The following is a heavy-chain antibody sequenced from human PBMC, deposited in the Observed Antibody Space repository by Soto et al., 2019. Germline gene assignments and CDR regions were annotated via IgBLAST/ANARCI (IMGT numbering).Heavy chain of an antibody. CDR1: GYTFTSYG. Sequence: QVQLVQSGAEVKKPGASVKVSCKASGYTFTSYGISWVRQAPGQGLEWMGWISAYNGNTNYAQKLQGRVTMTTDTSTSTAYMERRSLRSDDTAVYYCARAPPDRGGYSGYGHRFDPWGQGTLVTVSS. CDR3: ARAPPDRGGYSGYGHRFDP. V-gene: IGHV1-18*04. D-gene: IGHD5-12*01. CDR2: ISAYNGNT. J-gene: IGHJ5*02.